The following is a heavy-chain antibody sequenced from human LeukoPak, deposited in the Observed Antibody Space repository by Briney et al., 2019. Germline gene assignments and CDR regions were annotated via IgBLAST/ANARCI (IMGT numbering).Heavy chain of an antibody. Sequence: GGSLRLSCAASGFTFSDYGMHWVRQAPGKGLEWVSGISGTTSGTYYADSVKGRFTISRDNSKNTLFLQVNSLRAEDTAVYYCAKVRTYFYHGLDVWGQGTTVTVSS. V-gene: IGHV3-23*01. CDR3: AKVRTYFYHGLDV. J-gene: IGHJ6*02. CDR1: GFTFSDYG. D-gene: IGHD1-14*01. CDR2: ISGTTSGT.